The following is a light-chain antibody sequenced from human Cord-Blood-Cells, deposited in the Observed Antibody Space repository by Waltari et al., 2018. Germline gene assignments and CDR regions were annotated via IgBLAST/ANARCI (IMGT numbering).Light chain of an antibody. CDR1: SSNIGSNY. V-gene: IGLV1-47*01. CDR2: RNN. Sequence: QSVLTQPPSASGTPGQRVTISCSGSSSNIGSNYVYWYQQLPGTAPKRLIYRNNQRPSGVPDRCSGSKSGTSASLAISGLRSEDEADYYCAAWDDSLSGRVFGGGTKLTVL. CDR3: AAWDDSLSGRV. J-gene: IGLJ3*02.